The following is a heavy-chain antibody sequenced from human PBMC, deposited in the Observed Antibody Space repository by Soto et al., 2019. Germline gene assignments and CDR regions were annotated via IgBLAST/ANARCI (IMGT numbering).Heavy chain of an antibody. J-gene: IGHJ4*02. CDR2: ISAYNGNT. CDR3: ARVINPEGYYDILTGFAHLDY. Sequence: QVQLVQSGAEVKKPGASVKVSCKASGYTFTSYGISWVRQAPGQGLEWMGWISAYNGNTNYAQKLQGRVTMTTDTSTSTAYMELRSLRSDDTAVYYCARVINPEGYYDILTGFAHLDYWGQGTLVTVSS. D-gene: IGHD3-9*01. V-gene: IGHV1-18*01. CDR1: GYTFTSYG.